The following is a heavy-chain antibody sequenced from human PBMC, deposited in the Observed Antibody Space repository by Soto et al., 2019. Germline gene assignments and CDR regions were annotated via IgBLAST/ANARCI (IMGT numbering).Heavy chain of an antibody. CDR2: ILFDGTNI. D-gene: IGHD4-17*01. CDR1: GFTFSDYG. J-gene: IGHJ4*01. Sequence: QVHLVESGGGVVQPGRSLRLSCAASGFTFSDYGMYWVRQAPGKGLEWVAVILFDGTNIYYGDSVRGRFTISRDNSKSTVYLQMNGLRADDTAVYYCAKGAVLGYGDYYSDYWGRGTLVTVSS. CDR3: AKGAVLGYGDYYSDY. V-gene: IGHV3-30*18.